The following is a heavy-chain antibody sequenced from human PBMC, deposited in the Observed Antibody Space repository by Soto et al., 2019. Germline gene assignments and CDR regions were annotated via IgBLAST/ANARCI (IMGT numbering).Heavy chain of an antibody. J-gene: IGHJ5*02. CDR2: IYYSGST. Sequence: SETLSLTCTVSGGSISSSSYYWGWIRQPPGKGLEWIGSIYYSGSTYYNPSLKSRVTISVDTSKNQFSLKLSSVTAADTAVYYCARHVPSRRITGTTGWFDPWGQGTLVTVSS. CDR1: GGSISSSSYY. V-gene: IGHV4-39*01. D-gene: IGHD1-7*01. CDR3: ARHVPSRRITGTTGWFDP.